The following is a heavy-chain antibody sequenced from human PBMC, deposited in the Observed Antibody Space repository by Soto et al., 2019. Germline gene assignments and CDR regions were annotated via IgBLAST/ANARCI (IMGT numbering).Heavy chain of an antibody. CDR2: ITYSGST. CDR1: GGSINSYY. Sequence: QVQLQESGPGLVKPSETLSLTCTVSGGSINSYYWSWFRQPPGKGLEWIGYITYSGSTSYNPSLKSRVTIARDASKNQFSLKLTSVTAADTAVYYCARHARYNDYWGQGTLVTVSS. V-gene: IGHV4-59*08. CDR3: ARHARYNDY. D-gene: IGHD1-20*01. J-gene: IGHJ4*02.